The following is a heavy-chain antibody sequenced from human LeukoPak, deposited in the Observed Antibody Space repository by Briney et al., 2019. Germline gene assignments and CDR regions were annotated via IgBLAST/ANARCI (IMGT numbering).Heavy chain of an antibody. Sequence: GGSLRLSCTASGFTFGDYAMSWFRQAPGKGLEWVGFIRSKAYGGTTEYAASVKGRFTISRDDSKSIAYLQMNSLKTEDTAVYYCAKEDYGVDYYYGMDVWGQGTTVTVSS. J-gene: IGHJ6*02. CDR3: AKEDYGVDYYYGMDV. D-gene: IGHD4-17*01. CDR1: GFTFGDYA. CDR2: IRSKAYGGTT. V-gene: IGHV3-49*03.